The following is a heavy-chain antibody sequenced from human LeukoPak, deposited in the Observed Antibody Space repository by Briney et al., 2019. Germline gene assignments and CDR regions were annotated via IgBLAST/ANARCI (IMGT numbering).Heavy chain of an antibody. J-gene: IGHJ6*02. Sequence: PGGSLRLSCVASGFSFSDHWMNWFRQAPGKGLEWVATIKKDGSEQYYVDSMKGRLTISRDNAKNSVYLQIHNLRAEDTAVYYCARGSGSYSGGMDVWGQGTTVTVSS. D-gene: IGHD3-10*01. CDR3: ARGSGSYSGGMDV. V-gene: IGHV3-7*04. CDR1: GFSFSDHW. CDR2: IKKDGSEQ.